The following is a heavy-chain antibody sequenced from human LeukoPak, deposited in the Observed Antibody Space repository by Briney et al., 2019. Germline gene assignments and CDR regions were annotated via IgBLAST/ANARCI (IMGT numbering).Heavy chain of an antibody. CDR1: GFTFSSYG. Sequence: GGSLRLSCAASGFTFSSYGMHWVRQAPGKGLEWVAVIWYDGSNKYYADSVKGRFTISRDNSKNTLYRQMNSLRAEDTAVYYCAKDPQLWFFYFDYWGQGTLVTVSS. D-gene: IGHD5-18*01. CDR2: IWYDGSNK. V-gene: IGHV3-33*06. J-gene: IGHJ4*02. CDR3: AKDPQLWFFYFDY.